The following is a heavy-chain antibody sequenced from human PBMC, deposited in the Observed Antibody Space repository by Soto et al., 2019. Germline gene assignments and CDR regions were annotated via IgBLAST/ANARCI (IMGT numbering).Heavy chain of an antibody. V-gene: IGHV1-69*08. CDR3: ARGAEMGTVTKGYYYDMDV. D-gene: IGHD4-17*01. CDR2: IIPMLGAA. CDR1: GDTFSNHT. J-gene: IGHJ6*03. Sequence: QVQLVQSGAEVKKPGSSVKVSCKASGDTFSNHTISWVRQAPGQGLEWMGRIIPMLGAANYAQKFQGRGTITADKATSTAYMELSSLRSADTAVYYCARGAEMGTVTKGYYYDMDVWCKGTTVTVSS.